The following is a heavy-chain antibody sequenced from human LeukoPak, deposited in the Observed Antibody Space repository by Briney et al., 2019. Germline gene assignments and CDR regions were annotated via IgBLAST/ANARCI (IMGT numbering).Heavy chain of an antibody. CDR1: GGSFSGYY. CDR2: INHSGST. J-gene: IGHJ4*02. Sequence: SETLSLTCAVYGGSFSGYYWSWIRQPPGKGLEWIGEINHSGSTNYNPSLKSRVTISVDTSKNQFSLKLSSVTAADTAVYYCARGGGRSIAVAANDYWGQGTLVTASS. CDR3: ARGGGRSIAVAANDY. D-gene: IGHD6-19*01. V-gene: IGHV4-34*01.